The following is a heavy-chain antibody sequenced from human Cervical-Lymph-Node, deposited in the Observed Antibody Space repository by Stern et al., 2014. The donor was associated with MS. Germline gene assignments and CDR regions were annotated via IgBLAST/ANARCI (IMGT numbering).Heavy chain of an antibody. CDR3: AKGHTYLAARLSWFDP. D-gene: IGHD6-6*01. V-gene: IGHV3-23*04. CDR2: ISGSGGNT. CDR1: GFTFSSYA. J-gene: IGHJ5*02. Sequence: EVQLVESGGGLVQPGGSLRLSCAASGFTFSSYAMSWVRQAPGKGLEWVSAISGSGGNTYYADSVKGRFTISRDNSKNTLYLQMNSLRAEDTAVYYCAKGHTYLAARLSWFDPWGQGTLVTVSS.